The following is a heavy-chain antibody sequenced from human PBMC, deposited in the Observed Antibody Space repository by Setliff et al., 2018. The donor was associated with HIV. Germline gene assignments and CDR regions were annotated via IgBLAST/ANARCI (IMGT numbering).Heavy chain of an antibody. CDR3: ARHRDGGTYPLDY. Sequence: SETLSLTCSVSGGSVSSVNYYWSWIRQPPGKGLEWIGCIHYTGSTTYNPSLKSRVTISLDTSKNRFSLQLTSVTAADTAVYYCARHRDGGTYPLDYWGQGTLVTVSS. CDR2: IHYTGST. J-gene: IGHJ4*02. CDR1: GGSVSSVNYY. D-gene: IGHD1-26*01. V-gene: IGHV4-61*01.